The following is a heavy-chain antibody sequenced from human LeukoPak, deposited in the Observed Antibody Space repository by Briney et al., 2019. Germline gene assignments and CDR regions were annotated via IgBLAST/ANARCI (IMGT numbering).Heavy chain of an antibody. CDR2: IYPGDSDT. Sequence: GESLKICCKGSGYSFTSYWSGWVRQMPRNGLEWVGIIYPGDSDTRYSPSFQGQVTISADKSISTAYLQWSSLKASDTAMYYCATSTLLWCGELFYWGQGTLVTVSS. V-gene: IGHV5-51*01. CDR3: ATSTLLWCGELFY. CDR1: GYSFTSYW. D-gene: IGHD3-10*01. J-gene: IGHJ4*02.